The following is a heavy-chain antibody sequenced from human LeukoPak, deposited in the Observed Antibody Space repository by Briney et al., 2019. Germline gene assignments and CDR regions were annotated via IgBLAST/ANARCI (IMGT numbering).Heavy chain of an antibody. J-gene: IGHJ4*02. CDR3: AVTIAAPTLYFDY. CDR1: GGSISSSSYY. D-gene: IGHD6-6*01. CDR2: IYYSGST. Sequence: SETLSLTCTVSGGSISSSSYYWGWIRQPPGKGLGWIGSIYYSGSTYYNPSLKSRVTISVDTSKNQFSLKLSSVTAADTAVYYCAVTIAAPTLYFDYWGQGTLVTVSS. V-gene: IGHV4-39*01.